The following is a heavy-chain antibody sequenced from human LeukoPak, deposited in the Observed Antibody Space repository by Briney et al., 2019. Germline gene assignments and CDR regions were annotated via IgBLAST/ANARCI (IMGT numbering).Heavy chain of an antibody. J-gene: IGHJ4*02. Sequence: ASVKVSCKASGYTFTGYYMHWVRQAPGQGLEWMGIINPSGDNTNYAQKFQGRVTMTRVTSTSTVYMELSSLRSEDTAVYYCARGYFDSSGHFDAWGQGTLVTVSS. CDR3: ARGYFDSSGHFDA. CDR2: INPSGDNT. D-gene: IGHD3-22*01. V-gene: IGHV1-46*01. CDR1: GYTFTGYY.